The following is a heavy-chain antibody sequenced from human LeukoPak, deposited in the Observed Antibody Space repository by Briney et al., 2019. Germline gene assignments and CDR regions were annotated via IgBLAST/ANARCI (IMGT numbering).Heavy chain of an antibody. CDR2: ITGSGSNT. J-gene: IGHJ4*02. CDR1: GFTFNTYP. Sequence: GGSLRLSRAASGFTFNTYPMSWVRQAPGKGLEWVSAITGSGSNTYYADSVKGRFTISRDNSKNTLYLLMNSLRGEDTAVYYCVREGLRPYFDYWGQGTLVTVSS. V-gene: IGHV3-23*01. CDR3: VREGLRPYFDY.